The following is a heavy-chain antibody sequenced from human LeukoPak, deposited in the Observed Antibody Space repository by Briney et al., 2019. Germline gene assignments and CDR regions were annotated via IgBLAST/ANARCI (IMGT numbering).Heavy chain of an antibody. J-gene: IGHJ4*02. D-gene: IGHD3-22*01. CDR1: GFNVSSDY. CDR2: IYSDGST. V-gene: IGHV3-53*04. CDR3: ASSGYYDSSIFDY. Sequence: GGSLRLSCGASGFNVSSDYMSWVRQAPGKGLEWVSVIYSDGSTYYADSVKGRFTISRHNSKNTLYLQMNSLRPEDTAVYYCASSGYYDSSIFDYWGQGTLVTVSS.